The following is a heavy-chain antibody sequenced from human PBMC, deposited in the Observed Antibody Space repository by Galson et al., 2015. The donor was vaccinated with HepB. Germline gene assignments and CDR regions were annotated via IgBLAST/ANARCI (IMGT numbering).Heavy chain of an antibody. CDR2: ISGSTYI. J-gene: IGHJ4*02. Sequence: SLRLSCAASGFSLSAYNMNWVRQAPGKGLEWVSSISGSTYIYYKDSVQGRFTISRDTAENSVYLQMNSLRVEDTAVYYCARDSGSYDVLTGYSPYFDLWGPGTLVTVSS. CDR1: GFSLSAYN. V-gene: IGHV3-69-1*01. CDR3: ARDSGSYDVLTGYSPYFDL. D-gene: IGHD3-9*01.